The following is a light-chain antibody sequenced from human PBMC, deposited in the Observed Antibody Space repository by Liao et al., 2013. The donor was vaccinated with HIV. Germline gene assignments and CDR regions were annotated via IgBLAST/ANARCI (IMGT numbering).Light chain of an antibody. J-gene: IGLJ2*01. V-gene: IGLV3-1*01. CDR1: KLGDKY. Sequence: SYELTQPPSVSVSPGQTASISCSGDKLGDKYACWYQQKPGQSPVLVIYQDNKRPSGIPERFSGSNSGNTATLTISGTQAMDEADYYCQAWDSSTGVFGGGTKADRP. CDR2: QDN. CDR3: QAWDSSTGV.